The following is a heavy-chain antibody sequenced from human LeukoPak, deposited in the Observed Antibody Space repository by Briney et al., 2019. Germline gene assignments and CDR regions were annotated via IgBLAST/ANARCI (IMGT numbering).Heavy chain of an antibody. CDR2: SSGSGGTT. D-gene: IGHD3-3*01. J-gene: IGHJ4*02. CDR3: AKSMSGLNDY. CDR1: GFTFTSYA. V-gene: IGHV3-23*01. Sequence: PGGSLRLSCAASGFTFTSYAMSWVRQAPGKGLEWVSASSGSGGTTYYAGSVKGRFTISRDNAKNTLYLQMNSLRVEDTAVYYCAKSMSGLNDYWGQGTLVTVSS.